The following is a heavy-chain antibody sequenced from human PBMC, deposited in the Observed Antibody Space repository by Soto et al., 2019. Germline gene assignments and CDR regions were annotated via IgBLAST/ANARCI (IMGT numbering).Heavy chain of an antibody. CDR1: GDSISSDKW. J-gene: IGHJ4*02. CDR3: ARGGDWQFDY. V-gene: IGHV4-4*02. D-gene: IGHD2-21*02. Sequence: QVQLQESGPGLVKPSGTLSLTCAVSGDSISSDKWWSWVRQPPGKGLEWIGEIHHFGRTNYNPSLKSRVTILVEKSKNQVSLELSSMTAAATAVYYCARGGDWQFDYWGQGTLVTVSS. CDR2: IHHFGRT.